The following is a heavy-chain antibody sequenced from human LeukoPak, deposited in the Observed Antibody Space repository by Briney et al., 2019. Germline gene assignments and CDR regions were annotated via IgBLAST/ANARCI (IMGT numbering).Heavy chain of an antibody. CDR2: IWYDGSNK. CDR1: GFTFSSYG. CDR3: ARGRLWFGELSYGMDV. V-gene: IGHV3-33*01. Sequence: GGSLRLSCAASGFTFSSYGMHWVRQAPGKGLEWVAVIWYDGSNKYYADSVKGRFTISRDNSKNTLYLQMYSLRAEDTAVYYCARGRLWFGELSYGMDVWGQGTTVTVSS. J-gene: IGHJ6*02. D-gene: IGHD3-10*01.